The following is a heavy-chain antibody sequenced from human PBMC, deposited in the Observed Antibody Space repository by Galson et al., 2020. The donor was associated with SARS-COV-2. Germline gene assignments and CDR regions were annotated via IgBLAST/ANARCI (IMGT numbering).Heavy chain of an antibody. CDR1: GVSIRSSNW. D-gene: IGHD3-10*01. CDR3: AMFPRAGSNYNFDF. CDR2: MFHSGST. Sequence: SQTLSLTCAVSGVSIRSSNWWTWVRQTPGRGLEWIGQMFHSGSTIYTPSLKSRVTISVDKSKNQFSLELTSVTAADTALYYCAMFPRAGSNYNFDFWGLGTQVTVAS. V-gene: IGHV4-4*02. J-gene: IGHJ4*02.